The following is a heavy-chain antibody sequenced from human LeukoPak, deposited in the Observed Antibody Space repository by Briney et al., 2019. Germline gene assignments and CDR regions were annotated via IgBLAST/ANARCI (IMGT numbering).Heavy chain of an antibody. J-gene: IGHJ3*02. CDR2: IYYIGST. CDR1: GGSISSYF. D-gene: IGHD3-22*01. Sequence: SETLSLTCTVSGGSISSYFWTWIRQPPGKGLEWIGYIYYIGSTNYNPSLKSRVTISVDTSKNQFSLKLRSVTAADTAVYYCARVGGITMIVVLITDAFDIWGQGTMVTVSS. CDR3: ARVGGITMIVVLITDAFDI. V-gene: IGHV4-59*12.